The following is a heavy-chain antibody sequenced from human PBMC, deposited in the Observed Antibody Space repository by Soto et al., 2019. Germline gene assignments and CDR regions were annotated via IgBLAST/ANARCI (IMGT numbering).Heavy chain of an antibody. CDR3: AKGGKGSGWSGVDY. Sequence: GGSLRLSCAASGFTFSSYGMHWVRQAPGKGLEWVAVISYDGSNKYYADSVKGRFTISRDNSKNTLYLQMNSLRAEDTAVYYCAKGGKGSGWSGVDYWGQGTLVTVSS. V-gene: IGHV3-30*18. D-gene: IGHD6-19*01. J-gene: IGHJ4*02. CDR2: ISYDGSNK. CDR1: GFTFSSYG.